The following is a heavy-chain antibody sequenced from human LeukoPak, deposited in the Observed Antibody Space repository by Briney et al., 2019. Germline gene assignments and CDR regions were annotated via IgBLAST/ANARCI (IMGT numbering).Heavy chain of an antibody. CDR3: AGDNFLYGMDV. J-gene: IGHJ6*02. CDR2: IYYSGST. Sequence: PSETLSLTCTVSGGSISSYYWSWIRQPPGKGLEWIGYIYYSGSTNYNPSLKSRVTISVDTSKNQFSLKLSSVTAADTAVYYCAGDNFLYGMDVWGQGTTVTVSS. D-gene: IGHD1-20*01. CDR1: GGSISSYY. V-gene: IGHV4-59*01.